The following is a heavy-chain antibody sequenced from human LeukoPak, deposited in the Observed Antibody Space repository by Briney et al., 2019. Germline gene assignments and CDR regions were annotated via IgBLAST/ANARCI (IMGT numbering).Heavy chain of an antibody. CDR1: GFTFDDYG. D-gene: IGHD5-18*01. V-gene: IGHV3-20*04. CDR2: INWNGGST. J-gene: IGHJ4*02. Sequence: GGSLRLSCAASGFTFDDYGMSWVRHAPGKGLEWVSGINWNGGSTGYADSVKGRFTISRDNAKNLLYLQMNDLRVEDTAVYYCARTARHLDYWGQGTLVTVSS. CDR3: ARTARHLDY.